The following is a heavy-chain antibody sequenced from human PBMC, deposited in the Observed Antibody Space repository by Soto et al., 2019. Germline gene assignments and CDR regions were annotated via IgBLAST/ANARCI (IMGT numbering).Heavy chain of an antibody. CDR2: IYYSGST. CDR3: ARGYSNFPGYYFDY. Sequence: SETLSLTCTVSGGSISSYYWSWIRQPPGKGLEWIGYIYYSGSTNYNPSIKSRVTISVDTSKNQFSLKLSSVTAADTAVYYCARGYSNFPGYYFDYWGQGTLVTVSS. CDR1: GGSISSYY. J-gene: IGHJ4*02. D-gene: IGHD6-13*01. V-gene: IGHV4-59*01.